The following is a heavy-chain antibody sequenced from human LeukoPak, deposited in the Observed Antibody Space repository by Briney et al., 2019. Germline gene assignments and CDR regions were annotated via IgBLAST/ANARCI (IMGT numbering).Heavy chain of an antibody. D-gene: IGHD2-2*01. CDR2: IIPIFGTA. V-gene: IGHV1-69*05. CDR1: GGTFSSYA. J-gene: IGHJ6*03. Sequence: SVKVSCKASGGTFSSYAISWVRQAPGQGLEWMGGIIPIFGTANCAQKFQGRVTITTDESTSTAYMELSSLRSEDTAVYYCARSRQLLYYYYYYMDVWGKGTTVTVSS. CDR3: ARSRQLLYYYYYYMDV.